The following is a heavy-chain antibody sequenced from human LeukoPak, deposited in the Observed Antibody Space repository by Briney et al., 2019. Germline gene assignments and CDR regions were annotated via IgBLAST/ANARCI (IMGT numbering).Heavy chain of an antibody. V-gene: IGHV4-59*08. CDR3: ARHSSATGRYFDF. D-gene: IGHD4-17*01. CDR1: GGSISSYH. J-gene: IGHJ4*02. Sequence: PSETLSLTCTVSGGSISSYHWSWIRQVPDKGLEWIGYGHYSGSTKYNPSLKSRATMSVDMSKNEYSLKLTSVTAADTAVYYCARHSSATGRYFDFWGRGTLVTVSS. CDR2: GHYSGST.